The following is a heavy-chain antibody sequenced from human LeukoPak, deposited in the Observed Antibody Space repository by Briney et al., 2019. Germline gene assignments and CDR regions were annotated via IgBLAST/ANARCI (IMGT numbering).Heavy chain of an antibody. CDR2: ISGSGGST. J-gene: IGHJ4*02. CDR3: AKDHGMITFGGVIVPEYYFDY. CDR1: GFTFSSYA. D-gene: IGHD3-16*02. V-gene: IGHV3-23*01. Sequence: GGSLRLSRAASGFTFSSYAMSWVRRAPGKGLEWVSAISGSGGSTYYADSVKGRFTISRDNSKNTLYLQMNSLRAEDTAVYYCAKDHGMITFGGVIVPEYYFDYWGQGTLVTVSS.